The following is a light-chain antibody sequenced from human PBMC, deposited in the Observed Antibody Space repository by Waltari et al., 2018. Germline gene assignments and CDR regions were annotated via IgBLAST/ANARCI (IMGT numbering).Light chain of an antibody. CDR1: PSVSST. CDR3: QQYYEWPLT. V-gene: IGKV3D-15*01. CDR2: GAS. Sequence: EIVMTQSPATLSVSPGEIATLSCRASPSVSSTLAWYQQKPGQPPRLLIYGASTRATATPARFSGSGSGTEFTLAISSLQSEDFAVYYCQQYYEWPLTFGGGTKVEIK. J-gene: IGKJ4*01.